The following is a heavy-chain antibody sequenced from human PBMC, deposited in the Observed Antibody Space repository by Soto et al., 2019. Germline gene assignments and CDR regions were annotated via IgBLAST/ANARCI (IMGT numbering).Heavy chain of an antibody. CDR3: ARGIAVTGPADS. D-gene: IGHD6-19*01. CDR2: IYYSGAT. Sequence: QVQLQESGPGLVKASETLSLTCTVSGGSISNYYWNWIRQPPGKGLEWIGYIYYSGATNYNPSLKRRVTISLDTAKNQFPLRLSSVTAADTAVYYCARGIAVTGPADSWGQGTLVNVSS. V-gene: IGHV4-59*01. CDR1: GGSISNYY. J-gene: IGHJ5*01.